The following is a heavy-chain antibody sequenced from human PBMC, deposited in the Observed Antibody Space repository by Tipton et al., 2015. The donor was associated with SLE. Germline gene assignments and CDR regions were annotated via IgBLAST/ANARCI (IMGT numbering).Heavy chain of an antibody. J-gene: IGHJ4*02. V-gene: IGHV4-34*01. CDR3: ARDHYGYNHGIDY. Sequence: GLVKPSETLSLTCAVYGGSFSGYYWSWIRQPPGKGLEWIGEINHSGSTNYNPSLKSRVTISVDTSKNQFSLNLSSVTAADTAVYYCARDHYGYNHGIDYWGQGTLVTVSS. D-gene: IGHD5-24*01. CDR1: GGSFSGYY. CDR2: INHSGST.